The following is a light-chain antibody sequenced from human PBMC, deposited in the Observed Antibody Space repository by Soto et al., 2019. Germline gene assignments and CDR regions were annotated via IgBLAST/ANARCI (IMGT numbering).Light chain of an antibody. J-gene: IGKJ2*01. CDR3: QQYGSSPYT. CDR2: GAS. Sequence: EIVLTQSPGTLSLSPGERATLSCRASQSVSSSYLAWYQQKPGQAPRLLIYGASSRATGIPDRFSGSGSGKDFTLTISRLAPEDFALYYCQQYGSSPYTFGQGTKLEIK. CDR1: QSVSSSY. V-gene: IGKV3-20*01.